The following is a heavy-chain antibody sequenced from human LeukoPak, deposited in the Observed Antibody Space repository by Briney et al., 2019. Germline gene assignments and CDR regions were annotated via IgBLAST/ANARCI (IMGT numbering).Heavy chain of an antibody. D-gene: IGHD4-17*01. V-gene: IGHV3-11*06. Sequence: GGSLRLSCAASGFTFSDYYMSWIRQAPGKGLEWVSYISSSSSYTNYADSVKGRFTISRDNAKNSLYLQMNSLRAEDTAVYYCARAGDYLHYYYYCGMDVWGKGTTVTVSS. CDR2: ISSSSSYT. CDR3: ARAGDYLHYYYYCGMDV. CDR1: GFTFSDYY. J-gene: IGHJ6*04.